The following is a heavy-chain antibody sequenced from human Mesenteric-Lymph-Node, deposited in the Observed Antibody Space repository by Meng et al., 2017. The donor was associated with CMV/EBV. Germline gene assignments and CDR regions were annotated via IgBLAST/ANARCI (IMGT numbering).Heavy chain of an antibody. J-gene: IGHJ3*02. CDR2: IIPIFGTA. D-gene: IGHD1-26*01. CDR1: GGTFSSYA. Sequence: SVKVSCKASGGTFSSYAISWVRQAPGQGLEWMGGIIPIFGTANYAQKFQGRVTITTDESTSTAYMELSSLRSEDTAVYYCARPRTTGSYLGGDAFDIWGQGTMVTVSS. CDR3: ARPRTTGSYLGGDAFDI. V-gene: IGHV1-69*05.